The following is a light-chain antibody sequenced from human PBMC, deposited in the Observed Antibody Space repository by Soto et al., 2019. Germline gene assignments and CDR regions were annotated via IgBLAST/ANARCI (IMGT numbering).Light chain of an antibody. CDR2: SAA. CDR3: QQYYSYPWT. J-gene: IGKJ1*01. CDR1: QPMSIY. Sequence: AIRMTQSPSSLSASTGDTVAITCRASQPMSIYLAWYQQKPGTAPKLLIYSAATLQSGVPSRFSGSGAGTDFTLTINHLQSEDFATYYCQQYYSYPWTFGQGTKVEIK. V-gene: IGKV1-8*01.